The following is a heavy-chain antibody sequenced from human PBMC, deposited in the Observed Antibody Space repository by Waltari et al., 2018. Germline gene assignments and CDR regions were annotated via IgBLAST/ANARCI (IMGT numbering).Heavy chain of an antibody. CDR1: GFTFSSYA. CDR3: AKRGVAARYYFDY. V-gene: IGHV3-23*03. Sequence: EVQLLESGGGLVQPGGSLRLSCAASGFTFSSYAMGWVRQAPGKGLEWVSVIYSGGSSTYYADSVKGRFTISRDNSKNTLYLQMNSLRAEDTAVYYCAKRGVAARYYFDYWGQGTLVTVSS. J-gene: IGHJ4*02. CDR2: IYSGGSST. D-gene: IGHD6-13*01.